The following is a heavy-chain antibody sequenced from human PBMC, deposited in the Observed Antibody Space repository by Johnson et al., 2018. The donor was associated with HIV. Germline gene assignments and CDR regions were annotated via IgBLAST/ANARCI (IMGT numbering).Heavy chain of an antibody. CDR3: ARGISQPYYNFWSGYHYPDAFDI. J-gene: IGHJ3*02. Sequence: MQLVESGGGLVQPGGSLRLSCAASGFTFSSYAMSWVRQATGKGLEWVSAIGTAGDTYYPGSVKGRFTISRENAKNSLYLQMNSLRAGDTAVYYCARGISQPYYNFWSGYHYPDAFDIWGQGTMVTVSS. V-gene: IGHV3-13*01. D-gene: IGHD3-3*01. CDR2: IGTAGDT. CDR1: GFTFSSYA.